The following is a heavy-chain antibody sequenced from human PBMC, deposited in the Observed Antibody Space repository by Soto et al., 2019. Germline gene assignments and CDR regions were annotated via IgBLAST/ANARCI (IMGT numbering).Heavy chain of an antibody. CDR1: GGSISSYY. CDR2: IYTSGST. Sequence: QVQLQESGPGLVKPSETLSLTCTVSGGSISSYYWTWIRQPDGKGLEWIGRIYTSGSTNYKPSLKSRVTMAVDTSKNQFSLKLSSVTAADTAVYYCASLSLEAAALLDYWGQGTLVTVSS. J-gene: IGHJ4*02. V-gene: IGHV4-4*07. CDR3: ASLSLEAAALLDY. D-gene: IGHD6-13*01.